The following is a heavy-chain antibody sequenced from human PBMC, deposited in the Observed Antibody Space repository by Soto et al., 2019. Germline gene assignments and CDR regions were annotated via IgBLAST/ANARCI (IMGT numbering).Heavy chain of an antibody. V-gene: IGHV4-34*01. J-gene: IGHJ6*02. CDR3: ARVRSYYGSGIGMDV. Sequence: QVQLQQWGAGLLKPSETLSLTCAVYGGSFSGYYWSWIRQPPGKGLEWIGEINHSGSTNYNPSLKSQVTISVDTSKNQFSLKLSSVTAADTAVYYCARVRSYYGSGIGMDVWGQGTTVTVSS. CDR1: GGSFSGYY. CDR2: INHSGST. D-gene: IGHD3-10*01.